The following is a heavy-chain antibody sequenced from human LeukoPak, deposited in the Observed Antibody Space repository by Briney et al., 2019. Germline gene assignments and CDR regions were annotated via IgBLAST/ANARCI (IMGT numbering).Heavy chain of an antibody. J-gene: IGHJ4*02. CDR3: ARLEELSSDDY. D-gene: IGHD3-16*02. CDR1: GYTFTSYD. V-gene: IGHV1-8*03. CDR2: MNPNSGNT. Sequence: ASVKVSCKASGYTFTSYDINWVRQATGQGPEWMGWMNPNSGNTGYAQKFRGRVSITRNTSISTAYMELSSLVSEDTAVYYCARLEELSSDDYWGQGTLVTVSS.